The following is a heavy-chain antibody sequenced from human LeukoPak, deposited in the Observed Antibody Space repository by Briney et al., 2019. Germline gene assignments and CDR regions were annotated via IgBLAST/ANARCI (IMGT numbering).Heavy chain of an antibody. D-gene: IGHD3-22*01. CDR2: ISSNGGST. CDR1: GFTFSSYA. Sequence: PGGSLRLSCAASGFTFSSYAMHWVRQAPGKGLEYVSAISSNGGSTYYANSVKGRFTISRDNSKNTLYLQMGSLRAEDMAVYYCARADLSYDSCGYTHYWGQGTLVTVSS. J-gene: IGHJ4*02. CDR3: ARADLSYDSCGYTHY. V-gene: IGHV3-64*01.